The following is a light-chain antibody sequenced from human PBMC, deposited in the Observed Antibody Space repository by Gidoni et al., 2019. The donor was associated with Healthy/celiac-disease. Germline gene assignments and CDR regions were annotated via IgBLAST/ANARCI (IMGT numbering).Light chain of an antibody. V-gene: IGLV1-40*01. J-gene: IGLJ3*02. CDR3: QYYDSSLSGSV. Sequence: QSVLTQPPSVSGAPGQRVTISCTGSRSNIGAGYDVHWYQQLPGTAPKLLIYGNSNRPAGVPDRFSGSKSGTSDSLASTGLQAEDEADYYCQYYDSSLSGSVFGGGTKLTVL. CDR2: GNS. CDR1: RSNIGAGYD.